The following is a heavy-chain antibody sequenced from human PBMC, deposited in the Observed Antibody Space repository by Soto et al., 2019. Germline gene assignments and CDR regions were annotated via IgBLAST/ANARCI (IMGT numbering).Heavy chain of an antibody. D-gene: IGHD6-6*01. CDR1: GGSISSYY. J-gene: IGHJ4*02. Sequence: SETLSLTCTVSGGSISSYYWSWIRQPPGKGLEWIGYIYYSGSTNYNPSLKSRVNISVDTSKNQYSLKLSSVTAADAAVYYCAIGGSSYYFDYWGQGTLVTVSS. CDR3: AIGGSSYYFDY. V-gene: IGHV4-59*01. CDR2: IYYSGST.